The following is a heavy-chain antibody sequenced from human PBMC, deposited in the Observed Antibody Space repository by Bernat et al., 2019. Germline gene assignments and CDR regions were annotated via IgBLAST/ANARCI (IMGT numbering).Heavy chain of an antibody. CDR2: IKQDGSDR. J-gene: IGHJ4*02. Sequence: EMQLVESGGGLVQPGGSLRLSCTASAFTFISFWMSWVRQAPGKGLEWVANIKQDGSDRYYADSVKGRFTISRDNAEKSLYLQMNSLRAEDTAVYYCATQAYSNFLYWGQGTLVTVSS. V-gene: IGHV3-7*02. CDR3: ATQAYSNFLY. CDR1: AFTFISFW. D-gene: IGHD4-4*01.